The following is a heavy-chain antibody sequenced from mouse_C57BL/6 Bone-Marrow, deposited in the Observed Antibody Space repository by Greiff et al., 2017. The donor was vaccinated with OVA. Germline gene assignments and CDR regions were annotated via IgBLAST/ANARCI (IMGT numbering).Heavy chain of an antibody. CDR2: IYPRDGST. CDR3: ANRPHGILYAMDY. CDR1: GYTFTSYD. J-gene: IGHJ4*01. V-gene: IGHV1-85*01. D-gene: IGHD2-1*01. Sequence: QVQLKESGPELVKPGASVKLSCKASGYTFTSYDINWVKQRPGQGLEWIGWIYPRDGSTKYNEKFKGKATLTVDTSSSTAYMELHSLTSEDSAVYFCANRPHGILYAMDYWGQGTSVTVSS.